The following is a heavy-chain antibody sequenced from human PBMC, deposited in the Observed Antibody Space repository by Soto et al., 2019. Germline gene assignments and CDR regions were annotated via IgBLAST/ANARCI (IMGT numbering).Heavy chain of an antibody. CDR2: ISSNGGST. J-gene: IGHJ3*02. CDR1: GFTFSSYA. V-gene: IGHV3-64D*06. D-gene: IGHD3-22*01. CDR3: VKPRDSSGYYYVGNAFDI. Sequence: PGGSLRLSCSASGFTFSSYAMHWVRQAPGKGLEYVSAISSNGGSTYYADSVKGRFTISRDNSKNTLYLQMSSLRAEDTAVYYCVKPRDSSGYYYVGNAFDIWGQGTMVTVSS.